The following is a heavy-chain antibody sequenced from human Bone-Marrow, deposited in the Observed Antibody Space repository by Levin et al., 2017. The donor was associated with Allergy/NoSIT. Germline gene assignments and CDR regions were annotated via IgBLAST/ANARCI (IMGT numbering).Heavy chain of an antibody. CDR2: ISYDGSNK. CDR1: GFTFSSYG. CDR3: AKEGLGGSGSYYISVVSRWGEFDY. D-gene: IGHD3-10*01. V-gene: IGHV3-30*18. Sequence: GESLKISCAASGFTFSSYGMHWVRQAPGKGLEWVAVISYDGSNKYYADSVKGRFTISRDNSKNTLYLQMNSLRAEDTAVYYCAKEGLGGSGSYYISVVSRWGEFDYWGQGTLVTVSS. J-gene: IGHJ4*02.